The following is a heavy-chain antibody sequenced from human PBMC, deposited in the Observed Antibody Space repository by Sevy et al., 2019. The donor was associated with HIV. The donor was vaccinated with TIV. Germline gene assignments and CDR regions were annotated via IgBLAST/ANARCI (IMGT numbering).Heavy chain of an antibody. CDR2: IKSKTDGGTT. CDR3: TTDIGYYASSEYYSTFDY. D-gene: IGHD3-22*01. J-gene: IGHJ4*02. Sequence: GGSLRLSCAASGFTFSNAWMSWVRQAPGKGLEWVGRIKSKTDGGTTDSAAPVKGRFTISRDDSKNTLFLQMNSLKTEDTAVYYCTTDIGYYASSEYYSTFDYWGQGTLVTVSS. V-gene: IGHV3-15*01. CDR1: GFTFSNAW.